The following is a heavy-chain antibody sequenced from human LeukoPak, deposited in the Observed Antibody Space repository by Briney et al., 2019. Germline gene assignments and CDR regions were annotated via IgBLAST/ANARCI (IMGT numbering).Heavy chain of an antibody. J-gene: IGHJ6*02. CDR2: INPNSGGT. CDR1: GYTFTGYY. D-gene: IGHD2-15*01. Sequence: ASVKVSCKASGYTFTGYYMHWVRQAPGQGLEWMGWINPNSGGTNYAQKFQGRVTMTRDTSISTAYMELSRLRSDDTGVYYCARGDIVVVVAALATYYYYGMDVWGQGTTVTVSS. V-gene: IGHV1-2*02. CDR3: ARGDIVVVVAALATYYYYGMDV.